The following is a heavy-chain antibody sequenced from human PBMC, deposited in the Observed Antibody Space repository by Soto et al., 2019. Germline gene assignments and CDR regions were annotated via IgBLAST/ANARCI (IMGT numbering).Heavy chain of an antibody. J-gene: IGHJ4*02. CDR2: IYWDDDT. CDR3: AHLYYYGTGGYYPFDY. CDR1: GFSLSTSAVG. D-gene: IGHD3-22*01. Sequence: QITLKESGPTLVKPTQTLTLTCTFSGFSLSTSAVGVGWIRQPPGKALEWLGLIYWDDDTRYSPSLERRLTTTKDPSKNQVVLTMTNMHPVDTATYYCAHLYYYGTGGYYPFDYWGQGTLVTVSS. V-gene: IGHV2-5*02.